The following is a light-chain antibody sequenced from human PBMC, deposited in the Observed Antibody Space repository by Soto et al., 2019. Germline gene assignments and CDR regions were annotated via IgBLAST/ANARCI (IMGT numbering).Light chain of an antibody. CDR2: EVN. V-gene: IGLV2-8*01. CDR3: SSYGGYNNVV. Sequence: QSVLIQPPSVSGSPGQSVTISCTETSSDVGGYNYVSWFQQHPGKAPKLIIHEVNQRPSGVPDRFSGSKSGNTASLTVSGLQAEDEGTYYCSSYGGYNNVVFGTGTKVTV. CDR1: SSDVGGYNY. J-gene: IGLJ1*01.